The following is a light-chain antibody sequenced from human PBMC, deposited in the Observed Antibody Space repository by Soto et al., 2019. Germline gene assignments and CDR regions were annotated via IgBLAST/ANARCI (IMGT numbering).Light chain of an antibody. CDR1: TGAVTSGYY. Sequence: QAVVTQEPSLTVSPGGTVTLTCASSTGAVTSGYYPNWFQQKPGQAPRALIYSTSNQHSWTPARFSGSLLGGKAALTLSGVQPEDEAEYYCLLYYGGAKLVFGGGTKLTVL. V-gene: IGLV7-43*01. J-gene: IGLJ2*01. CDR3: LLYYGGAKLV. CDR2: STS.